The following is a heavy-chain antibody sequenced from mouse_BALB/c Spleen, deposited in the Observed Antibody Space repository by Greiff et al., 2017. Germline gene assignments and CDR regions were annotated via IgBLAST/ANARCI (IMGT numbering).Heavy chain of an antibody. Sequence: EVQLQQSGAELVRPGALVKLSCKASGFNIKDYYMHWVKQRPEQGLEWIGWIDPENGNTIYDPKFQGKASITADTSSNTAYLQLSSLTSEDTAVYYCARDGTYWYFDVWGAGTTVTVSS. CDR3: ARDGTYWYFDV. J-gene: IGHJ1*01. CDR1: GFNIKDYY. CDR2: IDPENGNT. V-gene: IGHV14-1*02. D-gene: IGHD2-3*01.